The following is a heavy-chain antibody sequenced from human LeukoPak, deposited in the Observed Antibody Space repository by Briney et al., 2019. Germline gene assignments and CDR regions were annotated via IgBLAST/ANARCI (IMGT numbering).Heavy chain of an antibody. D-gene: IGHD3-3*01. J-gene: IGHJ5*02. CDR1: GGSISNYY. V-gene: IGHV4-59*01. CDR3: ARETDPLLRWGSWLDP. Sequence: PSETLSLTCTVSGGSISNYYWNWIRQPPGKGLEWIGYIDNSGSTNYNPSLKSRVTITVDTSNDQFSLRLKSVTAADTAVYYCARETDPLLRWGSWLDPWGQGTLVTVST. CDR2: IDNSGST.